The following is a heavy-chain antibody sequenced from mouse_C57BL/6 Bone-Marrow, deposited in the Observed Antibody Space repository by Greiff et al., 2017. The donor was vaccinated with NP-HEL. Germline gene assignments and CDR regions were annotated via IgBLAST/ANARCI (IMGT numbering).Heavy chain of an antibody. Sequence: EVKLQESGGGLVKPGGSLKLSCAASGFTFSDYGMHWVRQAPEKGLEWVAYISSGSSTIYYADTVKGRFTISRDNAKNTLFLQMTSLRSEDTAMYYCANPFYGNYLAWFAYWGQGTLVTVSA. CDR3: ANPFYGNYLAWFAY. CDR1: GFTFSDYG. V-gene: IGHV5-17*01. CDR2: ISSGSSTI. D-gene: IGHD2-1*01. J-gene: IGHJ3*01.